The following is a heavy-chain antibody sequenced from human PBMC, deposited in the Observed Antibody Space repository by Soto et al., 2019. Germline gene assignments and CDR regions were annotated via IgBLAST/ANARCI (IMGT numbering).Heavy chain of an antibody. J-gene: IGHJ4*02. CDR2: ISAYNGNT. CDR3: ARAPPLIYCTNGVCSRFDY. V-gene: IGHV1-18*01. CDR1: GYTFTSYG. D-gene: IGHD2-8*01. Sequence: QVQLVQSGAEVKKPGASVKVSCKASGYTFTSYGISWVRQAPGQGLEWMGWISAYNGNTNYAQKLQGRVTMTTDTSASTAYMELRSLRSDDTAVYYCARAPPLIYCTNGVCSRFDYWGQGTLVTVSS.